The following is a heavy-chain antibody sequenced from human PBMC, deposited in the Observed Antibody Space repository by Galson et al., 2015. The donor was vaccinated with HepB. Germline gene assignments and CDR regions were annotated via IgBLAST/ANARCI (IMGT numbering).Heavy chain of an antibody. V-gene: IGHV3-30-3*01. Sequence: SLRLSCAASGFTFSSYAMHWVRQAPGKGLEWVAVISYDGSNKYYADSVKGRFTISRDNSKNTLYLQMNSLRAEDTAVYYCARGKRAYYYGSGSLVVGYWGQGTLVTVSS. CDR1: GFTFSSYA. D-gene: IGHD3-10*01. CDR2: ISYDGSNK. CDR3: ARGKRAYYYGSGSLVVGY. J-gene: IGHJ4*02.